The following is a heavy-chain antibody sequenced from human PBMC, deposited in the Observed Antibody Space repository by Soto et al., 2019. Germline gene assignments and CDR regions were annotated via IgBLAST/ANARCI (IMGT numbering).Heavy chain of an antibody. J-gene: IGHJ6*02. CDR3: ARDYGADPYYYYYYGMDV. Sequence: SETRSLTWTVSGGSISSSRYYWGWIRQPPGKGLEWIGSIYYSGSTYYNPSLKSRVTISVDTSKNQFSLKLSSVTAADTAVYYCARDYGADPYYYYYYGMDVWGQGTTVTVSS. V-gene: IGHV4-39*02. D-gene: IGHD4-17*01. CDR1: GGSISSSRYY. CDR2: IYYSGST.